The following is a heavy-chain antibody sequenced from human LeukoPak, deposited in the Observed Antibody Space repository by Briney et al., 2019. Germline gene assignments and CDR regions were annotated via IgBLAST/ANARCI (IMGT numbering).Heavy chain of an antibody. CDR1: GGIFSSYA. Sequence: ASVKVSCKASGGIFSSYAISWVRQAPGQGLERMGWISAYNGRTNYAQKFQGRVTMTTDSSTSTAYMDLTSLRSDDTAVYYCARGGTYYPCIDYWGQGTLVTVSS. J-gene: IGHJ4*02. V-gene: IGHV1-18*01. CDR3: ARGGTYYPCIDY. CDR2: ISAYNGRT. D-gene: IGHD1-26*01.